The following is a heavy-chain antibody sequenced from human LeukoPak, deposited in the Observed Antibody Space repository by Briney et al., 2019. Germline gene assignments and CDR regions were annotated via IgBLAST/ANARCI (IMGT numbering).Heavy chain of an antibody. CDR3: ATDKYCTPTDCLHGRFYFDY. Sequence: GGSLRLSCAASGFTFSGSAMHWVRQAPGKGLEWVALISRDGDREYYADSVKGRFTISRDNSKNTLSLEVNTLRLEDTAVYYCATDKYCTPTDCLHGRFYFDYWGQGTLVTVSS. V-gene: IGHV3-30*01. J-gene: IGHJ4*02. D-gene: IGHD2-8*01. CDR2: ISRDGDRE. CDR1: GFTFSGSA.